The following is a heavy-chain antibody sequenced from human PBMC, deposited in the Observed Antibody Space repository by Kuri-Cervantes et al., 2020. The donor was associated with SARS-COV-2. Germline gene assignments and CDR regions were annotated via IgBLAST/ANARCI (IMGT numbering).Heavy chain of an antibody. CDR1: GITFSNAW. CDR3: ARVVSHRGGWDY. D-gene: IGHD3-16*01. CDR2: IKSKTDGGTT. Sequence: SWAASGITFSNAWMSWGRQAPGRGLEWVGRIKSKTDGGTTDYAAPVKGRITISRDNAKNTLYLQMNSLRAEDTAVYYCARVVSHRGGWDYWGQGTLVTVSS. J-gene: IGHJ4*02. V-gene: IGHV3-15*05.